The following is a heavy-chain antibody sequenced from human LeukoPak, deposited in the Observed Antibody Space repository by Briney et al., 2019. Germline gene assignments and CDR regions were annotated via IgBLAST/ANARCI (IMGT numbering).Heavy chain of an antibody. D-gene: IGHD2-15*01. Sequence: AGGSLRLSCAASGFTFSGSAMHWVRRASGKGLEWVGRIRSKANSYATAYAASVKGRFTISRDDSKNTAYLQMNSLKTEDTAVYYCTSWVAAIRDYFDYWGQGTLVTVSS. J-gene: IGHJ4*02. CDR2: IRSKANSYAT. CDR1: GFTFSGSA. V-gene: IGHV3-73*01. CDR3: TSWVAAIRDYFDY.